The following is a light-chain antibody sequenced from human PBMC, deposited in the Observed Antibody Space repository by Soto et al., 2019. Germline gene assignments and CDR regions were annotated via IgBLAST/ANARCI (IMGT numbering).Light chain of an antibody. J-gene: IGLJ1*01. Sequence: QSALTQPASVSGSPGQSLPISCTGTSSDVGVYNYVSWYPQHPGKAPKLMIYEVSNRPSGVSNLFSGSKSGNTASLTISGLQAEDEADYYCSSYTSSSTPDVFGTGTKLTVL. CDR1: SSDVGVYNY. V-gene: IGLV2-14*01. CDR3: SSYTSSSTPDV. CDR2: EVS.